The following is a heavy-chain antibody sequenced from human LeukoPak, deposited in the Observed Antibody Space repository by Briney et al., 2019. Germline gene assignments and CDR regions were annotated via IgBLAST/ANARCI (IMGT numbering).Heavy chain of an antibody. Sequence: GASVKVSCKASGGTFSSYAISWVRQAPGQGLEWMGGIIPIFGTANYAQKFQGRVTITADESTSTAYMELSSLRSEDTAVYYCARNRYDFWSGYLHYYYYMDVWGKGTTVTVSS. J-gene: IGHJ6*03. V-gene: IGHV1-69*13. D-gene: IGHD3-3*01. CDR1: GGTFSSYA. CDR3: ARNRYDFWSGYLHYYYYMDV. CDR2: IIPIFGTA.